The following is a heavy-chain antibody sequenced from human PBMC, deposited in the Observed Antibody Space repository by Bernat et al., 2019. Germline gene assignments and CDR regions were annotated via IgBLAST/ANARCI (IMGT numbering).Heavy chain of an antibody. CDR3: AKPTWGDFWSGSGSYYFDY. D-gene: IGHD3-3*01. Sequence: QVQLVESGGGVVQPGRSLRLSCAASGFTFSSYGMHWVRQAPGKGLEWVAVIWYDGSNKYYADSVKGRFTISRDNSKNTLYLQMNSLRAEDTAVYYCAKPTWGDFWSGSGSYYFDYWGQGTLVTVSS. J-gene: IGHJ4*02. CDR1: GFTFSSYG. V-gene: IGHV3-33*06. CDR2: IWYDGSNK.